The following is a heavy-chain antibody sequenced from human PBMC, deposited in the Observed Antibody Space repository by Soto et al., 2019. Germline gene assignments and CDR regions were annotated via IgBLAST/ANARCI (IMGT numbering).Heavy chain of an antibody. CDR1: GYTFTSYG. J-gene: IGHJ6*03. CDR2: ISAYNGNT. CDR3: ARAVAPRLVYYYYMDV. Sequence: ASVKVSCKASGYTFTSYGISWRRKAPGQGLEWMGWISAYNGNTNYAQKLQGRVTMTTDTSTSTAYMELRSLRSDDTAVYYCARAVAPRLVYYYYMDVWGKGTTVTVSS. D-gene: IGHD6-19*01. V-gene: IGHV1-18*01.